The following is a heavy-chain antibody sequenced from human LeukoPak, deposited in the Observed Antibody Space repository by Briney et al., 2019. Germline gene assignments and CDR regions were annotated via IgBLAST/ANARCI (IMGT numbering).Heavy chain of an antibody. Sequence: PGGSLRLSCAASGVTVRSNYMSWVRQAPGKGLEWVSVISGSGDSTYYADSVEGRCTSSRDNSKDALYLQMNSLRAEDTAVYYCARVGYSGYDYDYWGRGTLVTVSS. V-gene: IGHV3-23*01. J-gene: IGHJ4*02. CDR3: ARVGYSGYDYDY. CDR2: ISGSGDST. CDR1: GVTVRSNY. D-gene: IGHD5-12*01.